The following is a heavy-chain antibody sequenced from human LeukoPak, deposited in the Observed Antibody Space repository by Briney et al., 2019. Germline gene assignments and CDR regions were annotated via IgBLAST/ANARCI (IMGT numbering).Heavy chain of an antibody. D-gene: IGHD6-19*01. Sequence: SQTLSLTCAISGDIVSSNSAAWNWIRQSPSRGLEWLGRTYYRSKWYNDYAVSVKSRITINPDTSKNQFSLQLNSVTPEDTAVYYCARALSDPRGGWAYYYYGMDVWGQGTTVTVSS. J-gene: IGHJ6*02. CDR3: ARALSDPRGGWAYYYYGMDV. CDR2: TYYRSKWYN. V-gene: IGHV6-1*01. CDR1: GDIVSSNSAA.